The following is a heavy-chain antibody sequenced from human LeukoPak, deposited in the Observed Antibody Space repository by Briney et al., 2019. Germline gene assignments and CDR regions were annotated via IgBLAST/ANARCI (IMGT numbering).Heavy chain of an antibody. J-gene: IGHJ4*02. CDR2: ISDSSSTI. CDR1: GFTFSTYN. CDR3: ARDSYGYYSFDY. D-gene: IGHD4-17*01. V-gene: IGHV3-48*02. Sequence: HPGGSLRLSCAASGFTFSTYNMNWVRQAPGKGLEWVSYISDSSSTIYYADSVKGRFTISRDNAKNSLYLQMNSLRDEDTAVYYCARDSYGYYSFDYWGQGTLVTASS.